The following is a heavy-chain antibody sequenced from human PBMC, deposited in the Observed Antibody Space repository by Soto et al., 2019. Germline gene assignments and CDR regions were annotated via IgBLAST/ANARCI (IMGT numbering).Heavy chain of an antibody. J-gene: IGHJ4*02. Sequence: QVQLVQSGAEVKKPGASVKVSCKAYGYTFSSYGLSWVQQAPGQGLEWMGRISAYSGNTVYTQRFKGRLTMATDTSTGTAYMELRSLRSDDTAVYYCARDFYQSSGYCDYWGQGTLVTVSS. CDR2: ISAYSGNT. V-gene: IGHV1-18*01. CDR3: ARDFYQSSGYCDY. CDR1: GYTFSSYG. D-gene: IGHD3-22*01.